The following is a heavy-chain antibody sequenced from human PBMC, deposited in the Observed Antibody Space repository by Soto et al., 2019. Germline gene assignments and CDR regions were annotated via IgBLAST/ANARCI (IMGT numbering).Heavy chain of an antibody. CDR2: INVGRSNL. D-gene: IGHD1-1*01. CDR3: AVDQDDYSANWARFEY. CDR1: GGSFSNYA. V-gene: IGHV1-3*01. Sequence: QVQLVQSGAEVRKPGASVKVSCKASGGSFSNYAIHWMRQAPGQGLEWMGWINVGRSNLKYSERFQGSFFMTKDTSANTAFLELTNLKSEDTAVYFCAVDQDDYSANWARFEYWGQGTPVTVSS. J-gene: IGHJ4*02.